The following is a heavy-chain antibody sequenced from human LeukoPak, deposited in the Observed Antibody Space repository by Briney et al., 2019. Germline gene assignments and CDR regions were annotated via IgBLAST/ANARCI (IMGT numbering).Heavy chain of an antibody. CDR2: IYPGDSDT. V-gene: IGHV5-51*01. Sequence: PGESLKVSCQGSGYSFTTYWIGWVRQMPGKGLECMGIIYPGDSDTRYSTSFQGQVTISADKSINTAYLQWSSLKASDTAMYYCARLGTYWSNYYFEYWVQGTLVTVSS. CDR1: GYSFTTYW. J-gene: IGHJ4*02. CDR3: ARLGTYWSNYYFEY. D-gene: IGHD3-10*01.